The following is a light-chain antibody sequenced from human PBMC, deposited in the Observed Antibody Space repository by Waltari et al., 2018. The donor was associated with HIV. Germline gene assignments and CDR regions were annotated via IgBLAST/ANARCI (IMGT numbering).Light chain of an antibody. Sequence: QSALTQPASVSGSPGQSITISCTGTSSDVGGYNYVSWYQQHPGKAPKLMIYDVTNRPSGVSNRFSGSKSGNTASLTISGLQLEDEADYYCSSYTSSSTWVFG. CDR3: SSYTSSSTWV. CDR1: SSDVGGYNY. CDR2: DVT. V-gene: IGLV2-14*03. J-gene: IGLJ3*02.